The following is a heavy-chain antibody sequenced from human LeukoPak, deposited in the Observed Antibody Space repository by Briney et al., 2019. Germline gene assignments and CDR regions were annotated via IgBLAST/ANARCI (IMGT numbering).Heavy chain of an antibody. CDR2: ISGSGGDT. CDR1: GFTFSNFL. D-gene: IGHD1-26*01. Sequence: TGGSLRLSCAASGFTFSNFLMTWVRQAPGKGPEWVSAISGSGGDTYYADSVKGRFTISRDNPKNTLYLQMNSLRAEDTAVYYYAKKGATTGDFDYWGQGTLVTVSS. V-gene: IGHV3-23*01. J-gene: IGHJ4*02. CDR3: AKKGATTGDFDY.